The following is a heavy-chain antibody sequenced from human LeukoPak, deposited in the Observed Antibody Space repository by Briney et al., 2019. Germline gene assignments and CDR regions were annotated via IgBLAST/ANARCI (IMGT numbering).Heavy chain of an antibody. CDR3: TTVQWQRPP. CDR2: IKSETDGGTT. CDR1: GFTFSDSR. V-gene: IGHV3-15*01. Sequence: PGGSLRLSCAASGFTFSDSRIHWVRQASGKGLEWVGRIKSETDGGTTDYAAPVKGRFTISRDDSKNTLYLQMNSLKTEDTAVYYCTTVQWQRPPWGQGTLVTVSS. J-gene: IGHJ5*02. D-gene: IGHD5-12*01.